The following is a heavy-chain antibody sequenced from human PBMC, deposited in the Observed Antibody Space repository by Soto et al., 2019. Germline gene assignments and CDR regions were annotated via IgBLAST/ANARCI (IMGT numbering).Heavy chain of an antibody. V-gene: IGHV5-10-1*01. J-gene: IGHJ6*02. CDR1: GYDFTTYW. CDR2: IHPDDSYI. Sequence: EVQLEQSGAEVKKPGESLTISCKGSGYDFTTYWINWVRQIPGKGLEWMGSIHPDDSYIDYSPSFQGHVTISTDKSISXXYLQWSSLRASDTAMYYCARRSGSGDYYYYYGMDIWGQGTTVTVSS. D-gene: IGHD3-10*01. CDR3: ARRSGSGDYYYYYGMDI.